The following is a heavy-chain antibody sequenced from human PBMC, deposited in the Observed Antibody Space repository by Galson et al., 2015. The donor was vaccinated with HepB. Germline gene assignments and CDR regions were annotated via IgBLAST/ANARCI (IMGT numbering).Heavy chain of an antibody. J-gene: IGHJ4*02. CDR1: GFTFSSYA. Sequence: SLRLSCAASGFTFSSYAMHWVRQAPGKGLEWVAVISYDGSNKYYADSVKGRFTISRDNSKNTLYLQMNSLRAEDTAVYYCARDSAGGLVRFDYWGQGTLVTVSS. V-gene: IGHV3-30*04. CDR2: ISYDGSNK. CDR3: ARDSAGGLVRFDY. D-gene: IGHD3-10*01.